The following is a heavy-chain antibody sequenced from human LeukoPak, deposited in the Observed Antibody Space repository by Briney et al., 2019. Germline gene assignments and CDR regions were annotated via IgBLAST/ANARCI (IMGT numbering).Heavy chain of an antibody. CDR3: ATGLFEEGNNWFDP. CDR1: GYTFTDYY. V-gene: IGHV1-2*06. Sequence: VSVKVSCKASGYTFTDYYMHWVRQAPGQGLEWLGRINPYNGDTNYAQRFQGRVTMTRDTSITTAYMELSRLTYDDTAVYYCATGLFEEGNNWFDPWGQGTLVTVSS. J-gene: IGHJ5*02. CDR2: INPYNGDT.